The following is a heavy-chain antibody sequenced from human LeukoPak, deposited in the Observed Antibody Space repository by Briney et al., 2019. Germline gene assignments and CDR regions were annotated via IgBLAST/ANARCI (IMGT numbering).Heavy chain of an antibody. CDR1: GLTFSSYA. CDR2: ISYDGSNK. Sequence: GGSLRLSCAASGLTFSSYAMHWVRQAPGKGLEWVAVISYDGSNKYYADSVKGRFTISRDNSKNTLYLQMNRLRAEDTAVYYCAKDGGTDWYSYGRLDYWGQGTLVTVSS. J-gene: IGHJ4*02. CDR3: AKDGGTDWYSYGRLDY. D-gene: IGHD5-18*01. V-gene: IGHV3-30-3*01.